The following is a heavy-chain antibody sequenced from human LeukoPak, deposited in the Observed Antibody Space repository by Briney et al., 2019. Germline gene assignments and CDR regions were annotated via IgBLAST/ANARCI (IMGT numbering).Heavy chain of an antibody. Sequence: SGPALVEPTQTFTLTCTFSGLLLTTRGMWGGWIRGSPGKARDWLARMDWDGDNYYNTSLRTRLTISKDTSKNQAVLTMTNMDPIDTATYYCARMRYSASGSSYYFDYWGQGTLVTVSS. D-gene: IGHD3-10*01. J-gene: IGHJ4*02. V-gene: IGHV2-70*11. CDR3: ARMRYSASGSSYYFDY. CDR2: MDWDGDN. CDR1: GLLLTTRGMW.